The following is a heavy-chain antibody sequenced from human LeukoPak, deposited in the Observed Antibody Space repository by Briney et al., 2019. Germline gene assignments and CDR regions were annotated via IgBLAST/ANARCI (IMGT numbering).Heavy chain of an antibody. J-gene: IGHJ4*02. Sequence: NPSETLSLTCTVSGGSISSYYWSWIRQPAGKGLEWIGRIYTSGSTNYNPSLKSRVTMSVDTSKNQFSLKLISVTAADTAVYYCARDRVDYDYVWGSFYYFDYWGQGTLVTVSS. D-gene: IGHD3-16*01. V-gene: IGHV4-4*07. CDR2: IYTSGST. CDR3: ARDRVDYDYVWGSFYYFDY. CDR1: GGSISSYY.